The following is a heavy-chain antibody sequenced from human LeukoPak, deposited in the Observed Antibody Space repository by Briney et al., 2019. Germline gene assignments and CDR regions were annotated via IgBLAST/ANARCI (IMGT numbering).Heavy chain of an antibody. CDR2: FDVEDGET. V-gene: IGHV1-24*01. CDR3: ATELPMGLGSY. D-gene: IGHD3-10*01. Sequence: ASVNVSSTLSVYTLTALSMHWVRQAPGPGLEWLGGFDVEDGETTYAKKFQGRVTMTEDTTTDTAYMDLRRLRSAATAVYDWATELPMGLGSYWGQGNLFTASS. CDR1: VYTLTALS. J-gene: IGHJ4*02.